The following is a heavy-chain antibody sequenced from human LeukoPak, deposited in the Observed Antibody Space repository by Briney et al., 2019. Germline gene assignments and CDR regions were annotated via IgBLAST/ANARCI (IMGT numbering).Heavy chain of an antibody. CDR3: AGLYSSSWYVDYYYYMDV. CDR2: INPSGGST. J-gene: IGHJ6*03. Sequence: ASVKVSCKASGYTFTSYYMHWVRQAPGQGLEWMGIINPSGGSTNYAQKFQGRVTITADESTSTAYMELSSLRSEDTAVYYCAGLYSSSWYVDYYYYMDVWGKGTTVTISS. D-gene: IGHD6-13*01. V-gene: IGHV1-46*01. CDR1: GYTFTSYY.